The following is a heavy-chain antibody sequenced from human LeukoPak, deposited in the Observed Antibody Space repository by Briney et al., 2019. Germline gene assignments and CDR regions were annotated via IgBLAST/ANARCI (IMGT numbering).Heavy chain of an antibody. CDR2: LYYSGST. J-gene: IGHJ4*02. V-gene: IGHV4-39*01. Sequence: SETLSLTCTVSGGSISSSTFYWGWIRQPPGKGLEWIGSLYYSGSTYYNPSLKSRVTISVDTSKNQFSLKLSSVTAADTAVYYCASPFGAHIARDYWGQGTLVTVSS. CDR1: GGSISSSTFY. CDR3: ASPFGAHIARDY. D-gene: IGHD2-21*01.